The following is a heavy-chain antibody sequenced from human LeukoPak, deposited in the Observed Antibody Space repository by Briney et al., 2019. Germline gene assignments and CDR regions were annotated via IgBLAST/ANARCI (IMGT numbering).Heavy chain of an antibody. J-gene: IGHJ4*02. CDR1: GGSFHNYY. Sequence: SETLSLTCTVSGGSFHNYYWNWIRQPPGKGLEWIAYIHHSGTTNYNPSLKSRVTISVDTSKNQFSLKLSSVTAADTAVYYCARTRSGYDSSGYYYVGSFDYWGQGTLVTVSS. CDR2: IHHSGTT. V-gene: IGHV4-59*01. CDR3: ARTRSGYDSSGYYYVGSFDY. D-gene: IGHD3-22*01.